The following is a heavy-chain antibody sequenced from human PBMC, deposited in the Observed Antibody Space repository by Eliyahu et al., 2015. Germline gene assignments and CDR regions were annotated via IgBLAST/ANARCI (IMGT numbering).Heavy chain of an antibody. Sequence: EVQLVESGGGLVQPGGSLRLSCAASGFXVSSNYMSWVRXXPGXGAEWVXVIYSGGSTYYADSVKGRFTISRDNSKNTLYLQMNSLRAEDTAVYYCARDGVYPHLAQYSSSWMMPAGNYYYYGMDVWGQGTTVTVSS. CDR3: ARDGVYPHLAQYSSSWMMPAGNYYYYGMDV. CDR2: IYSGGST. J-gene: IGHJ6*02. CDR1: GFXVSSNY. D-gene: IGHD6-13*01. V-gene: IGHV3-66*01.